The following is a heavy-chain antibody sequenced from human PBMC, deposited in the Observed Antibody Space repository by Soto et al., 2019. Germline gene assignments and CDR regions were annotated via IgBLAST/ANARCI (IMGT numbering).Heavy chain of an antibody. J-gene: IGHJ4*02. Sequence: SGPTLVNPTQNLTLTCTFSGFSLSTSGMCVSWIRQPPGKALEWLALIDWDDDKYYSTSLKTRLTISKDTSKNQVVLTMTNMDPVDTATYYCARIVRYGPKLELTDGFDYWGQGTLVTVSS. CDR3: ARIVRYGPKLELTDGFDY. CDR2: IDWDDDK. D-gene: IGHD1-7*01. CDR1: GFSLSTSGMC. V-gene: IGHV2-70*01.